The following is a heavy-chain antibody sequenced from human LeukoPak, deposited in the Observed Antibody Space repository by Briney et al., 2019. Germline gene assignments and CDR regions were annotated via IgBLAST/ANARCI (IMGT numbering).Heavy chain of an antibody. J-gene: IGHJ6*03. CDR1: GGSISSYY. CDR3: ARDKTEGYYYYYMDV. CDR2: ISYSGST. V-gene: IGHV4-59*01. D-gene: IGHD1-14*01. Sequence: PSETLSPTCTVSGGSISSYYWNWIRQPPGKGLEWIGYISYSGSTNYNPSLKSRVTISLDTSEHQFSLKLSSVTAADTAVYYCARDKTEGYYYYYMDVWGKGTTVTVSS.